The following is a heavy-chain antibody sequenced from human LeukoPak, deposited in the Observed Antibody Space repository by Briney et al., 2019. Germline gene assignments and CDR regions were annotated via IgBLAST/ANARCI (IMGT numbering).Heavy chain of an antibody. V-gene: IGHV4-59*08. Sequence: SETLSLTCTVSGGSISNYYWSGIRQPPEKGLEWIGYIYYSGSTNYNPSLKSRLTISVDTSKNQFSLKLSSVTAADTAVYYCARSYGDYITGAYAFDVWGQGTMVTVSS. J-gene: IGHJ3*01. D-gene: IGHD4-17*01. CDR2: IYYSGST. CDR1: GGSISNYY. CDR3: ARSYGDYITGAYAFDV.